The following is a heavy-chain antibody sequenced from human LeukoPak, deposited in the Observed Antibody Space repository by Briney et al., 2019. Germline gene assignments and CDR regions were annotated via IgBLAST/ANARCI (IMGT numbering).Heavy chain of an antibody. CDR3: AREWSDSSGVDPFIDY. CDR2: ISYDGSNK. CDR1: GFTFSSYA. Sequence: GGSLRLSCAASGFTFSSYAMHWVRQAPGKGLEWVAVISYDGSNKYYADSVKGRFTISRDNSKNTLYLQMNSLRAEDTAVYYCAREWSDSSGVDPFIDYWGQGTLVTVSS. V-gene: IGHV3-30*04. D-gene: IGHD3-22*01. J-gene: IGHJ4*02.